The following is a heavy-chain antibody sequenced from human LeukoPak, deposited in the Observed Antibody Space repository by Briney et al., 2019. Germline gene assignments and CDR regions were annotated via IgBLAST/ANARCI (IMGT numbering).Heavy chain of an antibody. CDR3: AREAWLGPDDAFDI. CDR1: GGSISSSSYY. V-gene: IGHV4-39*02. CDR2: IYYSGST. Sequence: SETLSLTCTVSGGSISSSSYYWGWIRQPPGKGLEWIGSIYYSGSTYNNPSLKSRVTISVDTSKNQFSLKLSSVTAADTAVYYCAREAWLGPDDAFDIWGQGTMVTVSS. D-gene: IGHD6-19*01. J-gene: IGHJ3*02.